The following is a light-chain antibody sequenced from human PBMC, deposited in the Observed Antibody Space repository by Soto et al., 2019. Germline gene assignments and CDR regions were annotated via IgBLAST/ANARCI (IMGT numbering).Light chain of an antibody. V-gene: IGLV2-14*01. CDR2: EVS. Sequence: QSALTQPASLSGSPGQSVTISCTGTSSDVGGYNYVSWYQQHPGKAPKLMIYEVSNRPSGVSNRFSGSKSGSTASLTISGLQAEDEADYYCNSYTSSTTRVIFGGGTKLTVL. CDR1: SSDVGGYNY. J-gene: IGLJ2*01. CDR3: NSYTSSTTRVI.